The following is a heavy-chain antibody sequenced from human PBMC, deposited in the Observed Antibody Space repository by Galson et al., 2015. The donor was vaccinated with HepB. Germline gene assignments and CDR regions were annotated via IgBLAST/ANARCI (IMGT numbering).Heavy chain of an antibody. D-gene: IGHD2-15*01. CDR3: AKDPEDGYYFDY. CDR2: ISGSGGST. Sequence: SLRLSCAASGFTFSNAWMSWVRQAPGKGLEWVSAISGSGGSTYYADSVKGRFTISRDNSKNTLYLQMNSLRAEDTAVYYCAKDPEDGYYFDYWGQGTLVTVSS. J-gene: IGHJ4*02. V-gene: IGHV3-23*01. CDR1: GFTFSNAW.